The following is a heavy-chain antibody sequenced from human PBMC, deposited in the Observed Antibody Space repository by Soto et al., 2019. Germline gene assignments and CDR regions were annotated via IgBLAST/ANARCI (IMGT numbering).Heavy chain of an antibody. D-gene: IGHD3-10*01. V-gene: IGHV1-69*13. CDR3: ARGTNLWFGEFGFYYYYYGMDV. J-gene: IGHJ6*02. CDR1: GGTFSSYA. CDR2: IIPIFGTA. Sequence: SVKVSCKASGGTFSSYAISWVRQAPGQGLEWMGGIIPIFGTANYAQKFQGRVTITADESTSTAYMELSSLRSEDTAVYYCARGTNLWFGEFGFYYYYYGMDVWGQGTTVTVSS.